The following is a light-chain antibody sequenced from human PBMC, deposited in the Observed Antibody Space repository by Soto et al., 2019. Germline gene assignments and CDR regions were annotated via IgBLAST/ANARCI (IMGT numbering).Light chain of an antibody. Sequence: SYELTQPPSVSVSPGQTASITCSGDKLGDEYASWYQQRPGQSPVVVIYQDIKRPSGIPERFSGSKSGNTATLTISGTQAMDEADYYCQAWDSHVIFGGGTKLTVL. J-gene: IGLJ2*01. V-gene: IGLV3-1*01. CDR3: QAWDSHVI. CDR1: KLGDEY. CDR2: QDI.